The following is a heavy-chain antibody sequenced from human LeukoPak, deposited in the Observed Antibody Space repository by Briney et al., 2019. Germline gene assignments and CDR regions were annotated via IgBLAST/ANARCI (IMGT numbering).Heavy chain of an antibody. CDR2: IYSGGST. V-gene: IGHV3-53*04. D-gene: IGHD6-19*01. CDR3: ARGQYSSGWSNFDY. CDR1: GFTVSSNY. Sequence: TGGSLRLSCAASGFTVSSNYKSWVRQAPGKGLEWVSVIYSGGSTYYADSVKGRLTISRHNSKNTLYLQMNSLRAEDTAVYYCARGQYSSGWSNFDYWGQGTLVTVSS. J-gene: IGHJ4*02.